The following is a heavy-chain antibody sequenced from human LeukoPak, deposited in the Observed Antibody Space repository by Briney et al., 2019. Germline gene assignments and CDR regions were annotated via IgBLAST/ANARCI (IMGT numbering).Heavy chain of an antibody. J-gene: IGHJ4*02. CDR3: ARDRLGRGLDY. Sequence: GGSLRLSCAASGFTFSSYAMHWVRQAPGKGLEWVAVISYDGSNKYYADSVKGRFTISRDNSKNTLYLQMNSLRAEDTAVYYCARDRLGRGLDYWGQETLVTVSS. V-gene: IGHV3-30-3*01. CDR2: ISYDGSNK. CDR1: GFTFSSYA. D-gene: IGHD3-10*01.